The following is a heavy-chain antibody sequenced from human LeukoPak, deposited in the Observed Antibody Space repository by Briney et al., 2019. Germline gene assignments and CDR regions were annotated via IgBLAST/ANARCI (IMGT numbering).Heavy chain of an antibody. CDR1: GFTVSSNY. D-gene: IGHD6-13*01. CDR3: AKGPIAAAGTYYYYGMDV. Sequence: GGSLRLSCAASGFTVSSNYMSWVRQAPGKGLEWVSVIYSGGSTYYADSVKGRFTISRDNSKNTLYLQMNSLRAEDTAVYYCAKGPIAAAGTYYYYGMDVWGQGTTVTVSS. J-gene: IGHJ6*02. CDR2: IYSGGST. V-gene: IGHV3-53*05.